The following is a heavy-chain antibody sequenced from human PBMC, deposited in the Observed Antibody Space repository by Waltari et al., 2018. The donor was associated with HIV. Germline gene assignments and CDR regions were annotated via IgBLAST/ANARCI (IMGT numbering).Heavy chain of an antibody. CDR3: ARDRGYATPLDP. V-gene: IGHV3-74*01. Sequence: EVQLVESGGGLVQPGGSLRLSCAASGFTFSSSWMHWVRQAPGKGLVWVSRINSDGTNTAYADSVKCRFTISRDNAKNTLLLQMNSLRPEDTAVYYCARDRGYATPLDPWGQGTLVTVSS. D-gene: IGHD2-15*01. CDR1: GFTFSSSW. J-gene: IGHJ5*02. CDR2: INSDGTNT.